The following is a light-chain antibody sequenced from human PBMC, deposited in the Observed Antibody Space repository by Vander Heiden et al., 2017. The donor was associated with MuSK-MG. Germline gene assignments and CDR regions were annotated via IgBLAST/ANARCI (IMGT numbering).Light chain of an antibody. V-gene: IGKV1-9*01. CDR3: QRLNGYGST. J-gene: IGKJ5*01. Sequence: DIQLTQSPSFLSASVGDRVTITCRASQGISDYLAWYQQIPGKAPKLLIYAASTLQSGVPSRFSGGGSGTEFTLTISSLHPEDFATYYCQRLNGYGSTFGPRTRLEIE. CDR2: AAS. CDR1: QGISDY.